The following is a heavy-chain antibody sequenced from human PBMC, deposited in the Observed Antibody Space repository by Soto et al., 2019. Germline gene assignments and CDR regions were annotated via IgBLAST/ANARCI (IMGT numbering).Heavy chain of an antibody. V-gene: IGHV1-2*04. CDR1: GYTFTGYY. Sequence: ASVKVSCKASGYTFTGYYMHWVRQAPGQGLEWMGWINPNSGGTNYAQKFQGWVTMTRDTSISTAYMELSRLRSDDTAVYYCARGGYGDYRGPDAFDIWGQGTMVTVSS. CDR3: ARGGYGDYRGPDAFDI. J-gene: IGHJ3*02. D-gene: IGHD4-17*01. CDR2: INPNSGGT.